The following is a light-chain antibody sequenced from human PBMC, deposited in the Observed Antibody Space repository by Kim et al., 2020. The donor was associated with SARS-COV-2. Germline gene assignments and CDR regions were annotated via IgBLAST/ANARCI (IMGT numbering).Light chain of an antibody. Sequence: SVKLTCTLSSRHSSFTIAWHQQQPQTGPRYLMKLKSDGNYTRGHGIPDRFSGSSSGAERYLTISSVQSADEADYYCQTWGTDNRVFGGGTQLTVL. CDR2: LKSDGNY. CDR3: QTWGTDNRV. J-gene: IGLJ3*02. CDR1: SRHSSFT. V-gene: IGLV4-69*01.